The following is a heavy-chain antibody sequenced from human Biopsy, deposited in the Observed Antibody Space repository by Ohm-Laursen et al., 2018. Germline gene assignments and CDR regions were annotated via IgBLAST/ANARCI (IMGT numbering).Heavy chain of an antibody. CDR3: ARDGDFGGFCTKGVCSRTLDM. CDR2: IYSSGFT. J-gene: IGHJ3*02. V-gene: IGHV4-4*07. Sequence: GTLSLTCNVSGGTISNFYWSWIRQPAGKGLEWIGRIYSSGFTVYNPSLKSRVSMSIDTSKNQFSLKLASVTAADTAMYFCARDGDFGGFCTKGVCSRTLDMWGQGTMVAVSS. D-gene: IGHD2-8*01. CDR1: GGTISNFY.